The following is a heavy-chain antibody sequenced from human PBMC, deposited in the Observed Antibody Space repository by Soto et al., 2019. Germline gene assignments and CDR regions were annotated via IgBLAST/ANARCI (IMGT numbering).Heavy chain of an antibody. J-gene: IGHJ5*02. V-gene: IGHV4-61*01. CDR3: ARDRPIAVAGIGSFDP. CDR2: IYYSGST. Sequence: SETLSLTCTVSGGSVSSGSYYWSWIRQPPGKGLEWIGYIYYSGSTNYNPSLKSRVTISVDTSKNQFSLKLSSVTAAATAVYYCARDRPIAVAGIGSFDPWGQGTLVTVSS. D-gene: IGHD6-19*01. CDR1: GGSVSSGSYY.